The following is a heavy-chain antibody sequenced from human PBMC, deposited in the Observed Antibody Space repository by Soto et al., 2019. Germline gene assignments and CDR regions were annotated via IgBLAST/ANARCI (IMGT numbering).Heavy chain of an antibody. V-gene: IGHV3-23*01. D-gene: IGHD4-17*01. CDR1: GFSFRDYG. CDR2: IIGIGDTA. J-gene: IGHJ4*02. CDR3: AEDYDYGDSLPFDY. Sequence: EVQLLEAGGGLVQPGGSLRLSCAASGFSFRDYGMSWVRQAPGKGLEWLSAIIGIGDTAYYADSVRGRFTISRDNSKNTPYLQLNDLGAEDTAIYYCAEDYDYGDSLPFDYWGQGTLVTVSS.